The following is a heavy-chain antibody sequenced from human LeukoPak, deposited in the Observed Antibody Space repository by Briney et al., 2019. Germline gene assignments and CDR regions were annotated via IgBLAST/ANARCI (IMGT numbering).Heavy chain of an antibody. Sequence: PETLSLTCTVSGGSISSSSYYWGWIRQPPGKGLEWIGSIYYSGSTYYNPSLKSRVTISVDTSKNQFSLKLSSVTAADTAVYYCARTIVVVPAPGNWFDPWGQGTLVTVSS. CDR3: ARTIVVVPAPGNWFDP. D-gene: IGHD2-2*01. CDR2: IYYSGST. CDR1: GGSISSSSYY. V-gene: IGHV4-39*01. J-gene: IGHJ5*02.